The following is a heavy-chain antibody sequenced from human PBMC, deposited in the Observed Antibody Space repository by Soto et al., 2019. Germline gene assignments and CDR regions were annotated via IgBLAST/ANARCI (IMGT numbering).Heavy chain of an antibody. Sequence: GGSLRLSCAASGFTVSSNYMSWVRQAPGKGLEWVSVIYSGGSTYYADSVKGRFTISRDNSKNTLYLQMNSLRAEDTAVYYCARERGNSAIDYWGQGTLVTVSS. CDR2: IYSGGST. CDR3: ARERGNSAIDY. D-gene: IGHD2-21*02. CDR1: GFTVSSNY. V-gene: IGHV3-53*01. J-gene: IGHJ4*02.